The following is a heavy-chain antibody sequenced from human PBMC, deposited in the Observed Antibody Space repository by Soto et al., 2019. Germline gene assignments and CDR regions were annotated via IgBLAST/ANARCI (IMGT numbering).Heavy chain of an antibody. CDR3: ARDYDSSGYYYDT. J-gene: IGHJ5*02. Sequence: SETLSLTCTVSGGSISSYYWSWIRQPPGKGLEWIGYIYYSGSTNYNPSLKSRVTISVDTSKNQFSLKLSSVTAADTAVYYCARDYDSSGYYYDTWGQGTLVTVSS. D-gene: IGHD3-22*01. CDR2: IYYSGST. CDR1: GGSISSYY. V-gene: IGHV4-59*01.